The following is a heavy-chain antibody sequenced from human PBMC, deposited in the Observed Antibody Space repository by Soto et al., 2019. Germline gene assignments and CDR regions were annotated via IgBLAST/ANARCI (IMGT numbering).Heavy chain of an antibody. CDR3: AKDKAPGAYYYYYYGMDV. CDR1: GFTFSSYG. Sequence: GGSLRLSCAASGFTFSSYGMHWVRQAPGKGLEWVAVISYDGSNKYYADSVKGRFTISRDNSKNTLYLQMNSLRAEDTAVYYCAKDKAPGAYYYYYYGMDVWGQGTTVTVSS. D-gene: IGHD6-6*01. J-gene: IGHJ6*02. V-gene: IGHV3-30*18. CDR2: ISYDGSNK.